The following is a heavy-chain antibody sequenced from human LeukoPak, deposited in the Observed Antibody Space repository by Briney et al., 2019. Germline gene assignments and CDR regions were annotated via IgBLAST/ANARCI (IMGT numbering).Heavy chain of an antibody. CDR1: EFTFSSYA. Sequence: QPGGSLRLSCAASEFTFSSYAMHWVRQAPGKGLEWVAVISYDGSNKYYADSVKGRFTISRDNSKNTLYLQMNSLRAEDTAVYYCARSGGSYPIDYWGQGTLVTVSS. D-gene: IGHD1-26*01. J-gene: IGHJ4*02. CDR2: ISYDGSNK. V-gene: IGHV3-30*04. CDR3: ARSGGSYPIDY.